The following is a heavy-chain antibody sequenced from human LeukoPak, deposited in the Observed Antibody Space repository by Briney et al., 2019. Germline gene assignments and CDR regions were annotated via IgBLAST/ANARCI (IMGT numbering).Heavy chain of an antibody. J-gene: IGHJ5*01. CDR2: ISYDGSNE. D-gene: IGHD4-23*01. Sequence: PGGSLRLSCAASGFTFSIYAMHWVRQAPGKGLEWVAVISYDGSNEFYADSVKGRFTISRDNSKNTLFLQMHSLRAEDTAVYYLAKNPGQTPKTAMALVIRALGQGTL. CDR1: GFTFSIYA. CDR3: AKNPGQTPKTAMALVIRA. V-gene: IGHV3-30*18.